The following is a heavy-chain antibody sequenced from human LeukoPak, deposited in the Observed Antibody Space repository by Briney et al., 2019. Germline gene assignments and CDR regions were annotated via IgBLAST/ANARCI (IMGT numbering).Heavy chain of an antibody. Sequence: ASVKVSCKASGYTFTGYYMHWVRQAPGQGLEWMGWINPNSGGTTYTQNFQGRVTMTRDTSITTAYMELSRLRSDDTALYYCARGRGELLRLLDVFDIWGQGTMVTVSS. CDR2: INPNSGGT. D-gene: IGHD1-26*01. J-gene: IGHJ3*02. V-gene: IGHV1-2*02. CDR1: GYTFTGYY. CDR3: ARGRGELLRLLDVFDI.